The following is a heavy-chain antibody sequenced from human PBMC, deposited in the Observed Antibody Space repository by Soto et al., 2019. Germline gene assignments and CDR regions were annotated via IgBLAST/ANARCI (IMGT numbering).Heavy chain of an antibody. Sequence: SETLSLTCTVSGGSISSSSYYWGWIRQPPGKGLEWIGSIYYSGSTYYNPSLKSRVTISVDTSKNQFSLKLSSVTAADTAVYYCARAWLVRGMGFGMDVWGQGTTVTVSS. CDR2: IYYSGST. D-gene: IGHD6-19*01. V-gene: IGHV4-39*01. CDR1: GGSISSSSYY. CDR3: ARAWLVRGMGFGMDV. J-gene: IGHJ6*02.